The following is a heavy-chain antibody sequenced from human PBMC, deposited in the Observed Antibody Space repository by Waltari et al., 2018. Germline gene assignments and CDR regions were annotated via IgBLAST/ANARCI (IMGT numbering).Heavy chain of an antibody. CDR2: IYWNDDK. D-gene: IGHD5-18*01. J-gene: IGHJ4*02. V-gene: IGHV2-5*01. CDR1: GFSPSTSGVG. CDR3: AREEWIQLWSPFDY. Sequence: QITLKESGPTLVKPTQTLTLTCTFSGFSPSTSGVGVGWIRQPPGKALEWLALIYWNDDKRYSPSLKSRLTITKDTSKNQVVLTMTNMDPVDTATYYCAREEWIQLWSPFDYWGQGTLVTVSS.